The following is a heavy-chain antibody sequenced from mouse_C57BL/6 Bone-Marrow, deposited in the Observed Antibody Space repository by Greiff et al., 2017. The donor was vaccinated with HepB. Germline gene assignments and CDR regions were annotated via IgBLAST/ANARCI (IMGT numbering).Heavy chain of an antibody. Sequence: EVNVVESGAELVRPGASVKLSCTASGFNIKDYYMHWVKQRPEQGLEWIGRIDPEDGDTEYAPKFQGKATMTADTSSNTAYLQLSSLTSEDTAVYYCTTPPIYYDYPYAMDYWGQGTSVTVSS. CDR1: GFNIKDYY. CDR2: IDPEDGDT. D-gene: IGHD2-4*01. CDR3: TTPPIYYDYPYAMDY. J-gene: IGHJ4*01. V-gene: IGHV14-1*01.